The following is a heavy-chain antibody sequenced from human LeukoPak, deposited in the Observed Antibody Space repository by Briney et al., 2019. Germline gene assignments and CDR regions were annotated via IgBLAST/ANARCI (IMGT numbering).Heavy chain of an antibody. CDR1: GFTFSSYG. Sequence: GGSLRLSCAASGFTFSSYGMSWVRQAPGKGLEWVSAISGSGGSTYYADSVKGRFTISRDNSKNTLYLQMNSLRAEDTAVYYCARGPGTYYYDSSGYLYSPMRLYYMDVWGKGTTVTVSS. CDR2: ISGSGGST. CDR3: ARGPGTYYYDSSGYLYSPMRLYYMDV. D-gene: IGHD3-22*01. J-gene: IGHJ6*03. V-gene: IGHV3-23*01.